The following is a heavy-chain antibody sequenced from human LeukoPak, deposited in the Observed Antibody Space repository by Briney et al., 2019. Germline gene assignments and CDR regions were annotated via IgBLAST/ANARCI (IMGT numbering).Heavy chain of an antibody. V-gene: IGHV3-9*01. CDR1: GFTFDDYA. D-gene: IGHD6-19*01. CDR2: ISWNSGSI. J-gene: IGHJ4*02. Sequence: GRSLRLSCAASGFTFDDYAMHWVRHAPGKGLEWVSGISWNSGSIGYADSVKGRFTISRDNAKNSLYLQMNSLRAEDTAVYYCAREVYSSGWNPFDYWGQGTLVTVSS. CDR3: AREVYSSGWNPFDY.